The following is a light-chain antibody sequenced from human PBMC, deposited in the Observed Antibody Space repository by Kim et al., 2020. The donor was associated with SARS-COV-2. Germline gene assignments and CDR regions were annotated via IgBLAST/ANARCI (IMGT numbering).Light chain of an antibody. CDR1: SSNIGLNF. CDR3: QAWDDTLHGPV. V-gene: IGLV1-47*02. J-gene: IGLJ3*02. Sequence: ELTQPPSASGAPGQRITISCSGSSSNIGLNFVYWYQHLPGMAPKLLIYGDLQRPSGVPDRFSGSKSGTSASLAISGLQSADEGDYYCQAWDDTLHGPVFGGGTQLTVL. CDR2: GDL.